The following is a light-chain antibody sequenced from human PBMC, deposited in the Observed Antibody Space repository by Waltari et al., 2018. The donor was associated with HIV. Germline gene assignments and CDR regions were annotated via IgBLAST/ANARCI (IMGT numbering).Light chain of an antibody. CDR2: WAS. CDR1: QSVLYSSNNKNY. J-gene: IGKJ4*01. V-gene: IGKV4-1*01. Sequence: DIVITQSPDSLVVSLGERATINCKSRQSVLYSSNNKNYLAWYQQNPGQPPKLLIYWASTRESGVPDRFSGSGSGTDFTLTISSLQAEDVAVYYCQQYYSTPLTFGGGTKVEIK. CDR3: QQYYSTPLT.